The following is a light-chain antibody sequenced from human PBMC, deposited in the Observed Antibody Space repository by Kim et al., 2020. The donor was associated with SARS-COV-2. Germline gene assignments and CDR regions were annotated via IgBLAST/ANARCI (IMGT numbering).Light chain of an antibody. CDR2: GKN. Sequence: SSELTQDPAVSVALGQTVRITCQGDSLRSYYASWYQQKPGQAPVLVIYGKNNRPSGIPDRFSGSSSGNTASLTITGAQAEDEADYYCNSRDSSGNHLLWVFAGGTKL. CDR3: NSRDSSGNHLLWV. V-gene: IGLV3-19*01. CDR1: SLRSYY. J-gene: IGLJ3*02.